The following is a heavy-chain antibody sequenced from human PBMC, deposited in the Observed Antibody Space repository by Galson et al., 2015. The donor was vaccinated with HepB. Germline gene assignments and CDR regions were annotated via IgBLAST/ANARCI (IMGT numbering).Heavy chain of an antibody. V-gene: IGHV1-46*01. CDR1: GYSFTTYY. CDR2: INSSGATT. CDR3: ARGEHAFDI. Sequence: SVKVSCKASGYSFTTYYMHWVRQAPGQGLEWMGIINSSGATTNYAQKFQGRVTMTRDTSTSTVYMELSSLRSEDTAVYYCARGEHAFDIWGQGTMVTVSS. J-gene: IGHJ3*02.